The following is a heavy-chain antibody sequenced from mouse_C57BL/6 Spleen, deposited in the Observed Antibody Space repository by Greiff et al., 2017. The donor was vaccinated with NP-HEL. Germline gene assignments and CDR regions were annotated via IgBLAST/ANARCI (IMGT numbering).Heavy chain of an antibody. CDR1: GYTFTDYE. Sequence: QVQLKESGAELVRPGASVTLSCKASGYTFTDYEMHWVKQTPVHGLEWIGAIDPETGGTAYNQKFKGKAILTADKSSSTAYMELRSLTSEDSAVYYCTRRLFFDYWGQGTTRTVSS. J-gene: IGHJ2*01. V-gene: IGHV1-15*01. CDR2: IDPETGGT. CDR3: TRRLFFDY.